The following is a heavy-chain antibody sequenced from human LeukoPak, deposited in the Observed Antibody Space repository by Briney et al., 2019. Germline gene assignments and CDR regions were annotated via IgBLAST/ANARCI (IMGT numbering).Heavy chain of an antibody. CDR2: IYSGGST. Sequence: PGGSLRLSCAASGFTFSSYAMSWVRQASGKGLEWVSVIYSGGSTYYADSVKGRFTISRDNSKNTLYLQMNSLRAEDTAVYYCARESYYDSSDVGTAFDIWGQGTMVTVSS. J-gene: IGHJ3*02. CDR1: GFTFSSYA. V-gene: IGHV3-53*01. D-gene: IGHD3-22*01. CDR3: ARESYYDSSDVGTAFDI.